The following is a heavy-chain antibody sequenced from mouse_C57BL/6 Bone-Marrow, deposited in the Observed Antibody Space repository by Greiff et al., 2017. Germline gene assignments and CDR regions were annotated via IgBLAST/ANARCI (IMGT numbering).Heavy chain of an antibody. CDR2: IDPNSGGT. Sequence: QVHVKQSGAELVKPGASVKLSCKASGYTFTSYWMHWVKQRPGRGLEWIGRIDPNSGGTKYNEKFKSKATLTVDKPSSTAYMQLISLTSEDSAVYECAREGMVTTGWYFDVWGTGTTVTVSS. CDR3: AREGMVTTGWYFDV. V-gene: IGHV1-72*01. J-gene: IGHJ1*03. CDR1: GYTFTSYW. D-gene: IGHD2-2*01.